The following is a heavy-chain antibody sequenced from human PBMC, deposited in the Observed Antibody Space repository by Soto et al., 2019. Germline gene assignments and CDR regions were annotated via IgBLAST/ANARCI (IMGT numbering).Heavy chain of an antibody. Sequence: SVTVCCKASGGTFSSYASSWVRQAPGQGLEWMGGIIPIFGTANYAQKFQGRVTITADESTSTAYMELSSLRSEDTAVYYCARDNAQYYDSSGYYQQYFQHWGQGTLVTVSS. CDR1: GGTFSSYA. V-gene: IGHV1-69*13. CDR3: ARDNAQYYDSSGYYQQYFQH. J-gene: IGHJ1*01. D-gene: IGHD3-22*01. CDR2: IIPIFGTA.